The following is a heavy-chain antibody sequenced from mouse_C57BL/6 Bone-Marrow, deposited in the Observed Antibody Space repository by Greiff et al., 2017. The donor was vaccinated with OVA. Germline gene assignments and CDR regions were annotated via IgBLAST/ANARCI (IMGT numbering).Heavy chain of an antibody. CDR3: ARRDYYGSSCWFAY. CDR2: IINGGGST. CDR1: GFTFSDYY. J-gene: IGHJ3*01. V-gene: IGHV5-12*01. D-gene: IGHD1-1*01. Sequence: EVQLVESGGGLVQPGGSLKLSCAASGFTFSDYYMYWVRQTPEKRLEWVAYIINGGGSTYYPDTVKGRFTISRDNAKNTLYLQMSRLKSEDTAMYYCARRDYYGSSCWFAYWGQGTLVTVSA.